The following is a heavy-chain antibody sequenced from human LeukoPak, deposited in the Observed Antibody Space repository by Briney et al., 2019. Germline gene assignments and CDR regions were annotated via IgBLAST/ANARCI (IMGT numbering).Heavy chain of an antibody. V-gene: IGHV4-61*02. D-gene: IGHD7-27*01. J-gene: IGHJ3*02. CDR1: GDSISRGNNY. CDR2: NSTSGNT. Sequence: PSETLSLTCTVSGDSISRGNNYWTCIRQPAGKGLEWLGRNSTSGNTNYNPSLKSQVTISRRTSKKQFSLNLNFVSAADTAIYYFARDRAGDSFDIWGQGTLVTVSS. CDR3: ARDRAGDSFDI.